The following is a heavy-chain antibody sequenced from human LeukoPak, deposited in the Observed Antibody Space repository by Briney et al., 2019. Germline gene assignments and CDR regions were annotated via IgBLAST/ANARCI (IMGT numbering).Heavy chain of an antibody. CDR1: GFTFSSYE. Sequence: PGGSLRLSCAASGFTFSSYEMNWVRQAPGKGLEWVSYISSSGSTIYYADSVKGRFTISRDNAESSLYLQMNSLRAEDTAVYYCARDRSTDFWSGYYTNYFDYWGQGTLVTVSS. D-gene: IGHD3-3*01. CDR3: ARDRSTDFWSGYYTNYFDY. V-gene: IGHV3-48*03. CDR2: ISSSGSTI. J-gene: IGHJ4*02.